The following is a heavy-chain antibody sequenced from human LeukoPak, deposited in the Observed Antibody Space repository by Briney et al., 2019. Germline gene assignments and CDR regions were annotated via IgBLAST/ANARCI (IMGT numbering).Heavy chain of an antibody. CDR2: VSSDGGYR. D-gene: IGHD2-21*02. J-gene: IGHJ4*02. V-gene: IGHV3-30*04. CDR3: AKRPMTVVTATRFDY. CDR1: GFTFNNYA. Sequence: ERSLRLSCAASGFTFNNYAMHWVRQAPGKGLEWVAVVSSDGGYRYYADSVKGRFTISRDNSKNTLYLQMNSLRAEDTAVYYCAKRPMTVVTATRFDYWGQGTLVTVSS.